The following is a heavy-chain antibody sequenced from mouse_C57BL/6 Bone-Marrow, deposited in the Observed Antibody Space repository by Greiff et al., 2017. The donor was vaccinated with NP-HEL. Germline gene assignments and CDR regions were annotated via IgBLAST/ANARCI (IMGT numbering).Heavy chain of an antibody. CDR2: ISSGSSTI. Sequence: EVKLMESGGGLVKPGGSLKLSCAASGFTFSDYGMHWVRQAPEQGLEWVAYISSGSSTIYYADTVKGRFTITRDNAKNTLFLQMTSLRSEDTAMYYCARDYYGSSYYFDYWGQGTTLTVSS. CDR1: GFTFSDYG. CDR3: ARDYYGSSYYFDY. V-gene: IGHV5-17*01. D-gene: IGHD1-1*01. J-gene: IGHJ2*01.